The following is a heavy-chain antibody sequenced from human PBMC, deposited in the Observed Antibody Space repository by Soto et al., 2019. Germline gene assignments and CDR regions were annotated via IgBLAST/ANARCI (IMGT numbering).Heavy chain of an antibody. J-gene: IGHJ1*01. CDR1: GFMFNRYA. V-gene: IGHV3-30-3*01. D-gene: IGHD3-3*01. CDR2: ISKDGSVQ. CDR3: ARSRSGAVPDSLGF. Sequence: QVQLVESGGRVVQPGRSLRLSCAASGFMFNRYAIHWVRQTPGKGLEWVAVISKDGSVQYYADSVRGRFIISRHKSKDTVYLEMNSLRAEVTAVFYCARSRSGAVPDSLGFWGQGTLVTLSS.